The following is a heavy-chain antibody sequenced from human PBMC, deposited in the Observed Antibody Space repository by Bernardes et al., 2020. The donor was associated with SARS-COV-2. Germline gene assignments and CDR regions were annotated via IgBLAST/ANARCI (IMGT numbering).Heavy chain of an antibody. D-gene: IGHD5-18*01. Sequence: GECLKISSETSGYTFTAYWIGWVRQMPGKALVWVGSIHPGDSTTQYSPSFQGQVTISAEKSISNAYLQWSSLKASDTAFYYCARHDWIQTDYWGRGTLVTVSS. J-gene: IGHJ4*02. CDR3: ARHDWIQTDY. CDR1: GYTFTAYW. CDR2: IHPGDSTT. V-gene: IGHV5-51*01.